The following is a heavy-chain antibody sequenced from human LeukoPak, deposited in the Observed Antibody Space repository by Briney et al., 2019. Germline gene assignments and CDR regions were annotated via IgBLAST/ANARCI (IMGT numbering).Heavy chain of an antibody. J-gene: IGHJ4*02. CDR3: ARGGHSSGGSRTFDY. CDR2: ISYDGSNK. Sequence: GGSLRLSCAASGFTFSSYAMHWVRQAPGKGLEWVAVISYDGSNKYYADSVKGRFTISRDNSKNTLYLQMNSLRAEDTAVCYCARGGHSSGGSRTFDYWGQGTLVTVSS. V-gene: IGHV3-30-3*01. CDR1: GFTFSSYA. D-gene: IGHD2-15*01.